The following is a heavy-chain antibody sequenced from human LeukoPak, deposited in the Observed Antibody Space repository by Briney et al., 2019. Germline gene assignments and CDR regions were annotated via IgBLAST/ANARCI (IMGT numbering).Heavy chain of an antibody. CDR1: GGSISSYY. D-gene: IGHD3-10*01. Sequence: SETLSLTCTVSGGSISSYYWSWIRQPPGKGLEWIGYIYYSGSTNYNPSLKSRVTISVDTSKNQFSLKLSSVTAADTAVYYCARDGPAYYYASGSYYNPGFDPWGQGTLVTVSS. J-gene: IGHJ5*02. CDR3: ARDGPAYYYASGSYYNPGFDP. CDR2: IYYSGST. V-gene: IGHV4-59*01.